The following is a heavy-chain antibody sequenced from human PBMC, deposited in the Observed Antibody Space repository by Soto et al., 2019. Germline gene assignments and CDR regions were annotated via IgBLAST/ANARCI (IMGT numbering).Heavy chain of an antibody. CDR2: INPSGGST. CDR3: ARESNIHDYSSGYYHHDAFDI. J-gene: IGHJ3*02. CDR1: GYTFTSYY. D-gene: IGHD3-22*01. Sequence: ASVKVSCKASGYTFTSYYMHWLRQAPGQGLEWMGIINPSGGSTSYAQKFQGRVTMTRDTSTSTVYMELSSLRSEDTAVYYCARESNIHDYSSGYYHHDAFDIWGQGTMVTVSS. V-gene: IGHV1-46*01.